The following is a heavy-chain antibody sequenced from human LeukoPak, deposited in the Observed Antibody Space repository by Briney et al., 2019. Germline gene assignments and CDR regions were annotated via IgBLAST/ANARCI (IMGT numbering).Heavy chain of an antibody. J-gene: IGHJ4*02. CDR1: GGSISSGDYY. CDR2: IYYSGST. D-gene: IGHD5-24*01. V-gene: IGHV4-61*08. CDR3: ARWRNPIVEMASRGYFDY. Sequence: PSETLSLTCTVSGGSISSGDYYWSWIRRPPGKGLEWIGYIYYSGSTNYNPSLKSRVTISVDTSKNQFSLKLSSVTATDTAVYYCARWRNPIVEMASRGYFDYWGQGTLVTVSS.